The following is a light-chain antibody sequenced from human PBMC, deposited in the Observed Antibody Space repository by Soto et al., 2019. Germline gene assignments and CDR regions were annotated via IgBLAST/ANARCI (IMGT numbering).Light chain of an antibody. CDR2: STN. V-gene: IGLV8-61*01. CDR3: VLYMGSGIWV. J-gene: IGLJ2*01. CDR1: SGSVSTSYY. Sequence: QAVVTQEPSFSVSPGRTVTLTCGLSSGSVSTSYYPSWYQLTPGQAPRTLIYSTNTRSSGVPDRFSGSILGNKAALTITGAQTDDESDYYCVLYMGSGIWVFGGGTKLTVL.